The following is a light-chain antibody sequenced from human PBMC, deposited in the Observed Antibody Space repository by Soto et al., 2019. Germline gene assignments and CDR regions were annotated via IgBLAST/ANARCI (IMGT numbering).Light chain of an antibody. CDR1: QSVSSSY. Sequence: EIVLTQSPGTLSLSPGERATLSCRASQSVSSSYLAWYQQKPGQAPRLLIYGASSRATSIPDRFSSSGSGTDLTLTISRLEPEDFAVYYCQQYGSPPPYTFGQGTKLEIK. CDR2: GAS. J-gene: IGKJ2*01. CDR3: QQYGSPPPYT. V-gene: IGKV3-20*01.